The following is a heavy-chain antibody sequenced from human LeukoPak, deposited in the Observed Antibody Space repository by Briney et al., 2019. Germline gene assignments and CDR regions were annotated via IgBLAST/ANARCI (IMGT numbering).Heavy chain of an antibody. D-gene: IGHD3-10*01. CDR2: ISYDGSNK. J-gene: IGHJ4*02. CDR1: GFTFSSYG. V-gene: IGHV3-30*18. CDR3: AKQWFGELSLDY. Sequence: GGSLRLSCAASGFTFSSYGMHWVRQAPGKGLEWVAVISYDGSNKYYADSVKGRFTISRDNSKNTLYLQMNSLRAEDTAVYYCAKQWFGELSLDYWGQGTLVTVSS.